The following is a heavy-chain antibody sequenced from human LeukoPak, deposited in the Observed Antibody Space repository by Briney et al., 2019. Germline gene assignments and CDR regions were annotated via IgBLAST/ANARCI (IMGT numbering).Heavy chain of an antibody. V-gene: IGHV4-38-2*02. J-gene: IGHJ4*02. CDR2: IYHSGST. Sequence: SETLSLTCTVSGGSISSYYWSWIRQPPGKGLEWIGSIYHSGSTYYNPSLKSRVTISVDTSKNQFSLKLSSVTAADTAVYYCARERDGYSLFDYWGQGTLVTVSS. CDR3: ARERDGYSLFDY. D-gene: IGHD5-24*01. CDR1: GGSISSYY.